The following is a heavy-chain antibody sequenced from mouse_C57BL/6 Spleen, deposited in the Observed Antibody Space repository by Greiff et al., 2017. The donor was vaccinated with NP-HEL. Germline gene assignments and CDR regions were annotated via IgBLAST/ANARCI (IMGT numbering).Heavy chain of an antibody. CDR1: GYTFTSYW. CDR3: ARRSGSSSVDY. Sequence: QVQLQQPGAELVKPGASVKLSCKASGYTFTSYWMQWVKQRPGQGLEWIGEIDPSDSYTNYNQKFKGKATLTVDTSSSTAYMQLSSLTSEDSAVYYCARRSGSSSVDYWGQGTSVTVSS. D-gene: IGHD1-1*01. CDR2: IDPSDSYT. V-gene: IGHV1-50*01. J-gene: IGHJ4*01.